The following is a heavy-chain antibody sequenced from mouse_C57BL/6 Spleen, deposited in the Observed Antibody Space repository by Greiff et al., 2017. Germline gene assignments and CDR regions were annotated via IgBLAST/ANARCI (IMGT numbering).Heavy chain of an antibody. CDR3: ARYTTVVATSDY. V-gene: IGHV1-81*01. Sequence: VKLMESGAELARPGASVKLSCKASGYTFTSYGISWVKQRTGQGLEWIGEIYPRSGNTYYNEKFKGKATLTADKSSSTAYMELRSLTSEDSAVYFCARYTTVVATSDYWGQGATLTVSS. D-gene: IGHD1-1*01. CDR2: IYPRSGNT. J-gene: IGHJ2*01. CDR1: GYTFTSYG.